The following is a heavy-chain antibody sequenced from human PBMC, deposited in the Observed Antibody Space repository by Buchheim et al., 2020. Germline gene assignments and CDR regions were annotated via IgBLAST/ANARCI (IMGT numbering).Heavy chain of an antibody. Sequence: QVQLVESGGGVVQPGRSLRLSCAASGFTFSSYGMHWVGQAPGKGLEWVAVIWYDGSNKYYADSGKGRFTISRDNSKNTLYLQMNSLRAEDTAVYYCARDAERNAGGMDVWGQGTT. V-gene: IGHV3-33*08. CDR2: IWYDGSNK. J-gene: IGHJ6*02. CDR1: GFTFSSYG. CDR3: ARDAERNAGGMDV.